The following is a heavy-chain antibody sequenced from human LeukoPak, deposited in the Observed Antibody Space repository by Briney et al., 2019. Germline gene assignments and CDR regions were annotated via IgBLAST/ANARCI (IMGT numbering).Heavy chain of an antibody. Sequence: GGSLRLSCAASGVIFNNFAFHWVRQAPGKGLEWVAAVSYDGTNEYYAESVRGRLTISRDNSKNTLYLQMNSLRDVDTAIYFCARAGRTDGDYHYFDYWGQGTLVTVSS. D-gene: IGHD4-17*01. CDR3: ARAGRTDGDYHYFDY. CDR1: GVIFNNFA. V-gene: IGHV3-30-3*01. J-gene: IGHJ4*02. CDR2: VSYDGTNE.